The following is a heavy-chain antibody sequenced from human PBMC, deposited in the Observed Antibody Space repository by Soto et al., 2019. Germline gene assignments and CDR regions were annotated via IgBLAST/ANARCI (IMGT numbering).Heavy chain of an antibody. CDR1: GGSISSYY. Sequence: PSETLSLTCTVSGGSISSYYWSWIRQPPGKGLEWIGYIYYSGSTNYNPSLKSRVTISVDTSKNQFSLKLSSVTAADTAVYYCAREYSSGWSFQFDYWGQGTLVTVSS. J-gene: IGHJ4*02. CDR3: AREYSSGWSFQFDY. V-gene: IGHV4-59*01. D-gene: IGHD6-19*01. CDR2: IYYSGST.